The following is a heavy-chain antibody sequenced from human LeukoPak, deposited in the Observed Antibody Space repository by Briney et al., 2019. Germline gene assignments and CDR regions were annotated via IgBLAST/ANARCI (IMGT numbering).Heavy chain of an antibody. J-gene: IGHJ6*03. CDR1: GFTFSSYA. Sequence: GGSLRLSCAASGFTFSSYAMSWVRQAPGKGLEWVSAISGSGDSTYYADSVKGRFTISRDNSKNTLYLQMNSLRAEDTAVYYCATRSTYYYDSSGYYLPSYMDVWGKGTTVTVSS. V-gene: IGHV3-23*01. D-gene: IGHD3-22*01. CDR3: ATRSTYYYDSSGYYLPSYMDV. CDR2: ISGSGDST.